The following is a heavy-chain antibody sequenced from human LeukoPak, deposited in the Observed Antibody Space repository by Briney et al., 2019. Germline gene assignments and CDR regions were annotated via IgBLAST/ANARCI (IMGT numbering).Heavy chain of an antibody. V-gene: IGHV1-2*02. J-gene: IGHJ4*02. Sequence: EASVKVSCKASGYTFTGYYMHWVRQAPGQGLEWMGWINPNSGGTNYAQKFQGRVTMTRDTSISTAYMELSRLRSADTAVYYCARDNRIPIRLGELSSEVGGDYWGQGTLVTVSS. CDR2: INPNSGGT. D-gene: IGHD3-16*02. CDR1: GYTFTGYY. CDR3: ARDNRIPIRLGELSSEVGGDY.